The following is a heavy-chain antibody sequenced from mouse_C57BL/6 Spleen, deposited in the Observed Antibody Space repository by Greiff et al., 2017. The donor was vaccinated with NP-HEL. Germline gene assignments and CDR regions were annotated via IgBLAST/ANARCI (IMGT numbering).Heavy chain of an antibody. J-gene: IGHJ2*01. Sequence: DVQLVESGPGMVKPSQSLSLTCTVTGYSITSGYDWHWIRHFPGNKLEWMGYISYSGSTNYNPSLKSRISITHDTSKNHFFLKLNSVTTEDTATYYCARQIGDYFDYWGQGTTLTVSS. CDR1: GYSITSGYD. V-gene: IGHV3-1*01. CDR3: ARQIGDYFDY. CDR2: ISYSGST. D-gene: IGHD3-1*01.